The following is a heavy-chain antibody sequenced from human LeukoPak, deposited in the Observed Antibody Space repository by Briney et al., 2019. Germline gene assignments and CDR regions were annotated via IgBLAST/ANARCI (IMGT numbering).Heavy chain of an antibody. J-gene: IGHJ4*02. CDR2: IYTSGST. CDR1: GNSFGDYY. CDR3: ARDARVQKWFGELLKTTTYYFDY. Sequence: KSSETLSLTRTVFGNSFGDYYWSWIRQPAGKGLEWIGRIYTSGSTTYNPSLKSRVTMSVDTSKSQFSLNLMSVTAADTAVYYCARDARVQKWFGELLKTTTYYFDYWGQGTLVTVSS. V-gene: IGHV4-4*07. D-gene: IGHD3-10*01.